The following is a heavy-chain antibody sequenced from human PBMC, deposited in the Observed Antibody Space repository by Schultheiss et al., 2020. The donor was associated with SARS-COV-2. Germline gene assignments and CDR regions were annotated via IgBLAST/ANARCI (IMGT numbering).Heavy chain of an antibody. J-gene: IGHJ3*02. V-gene: IGHV4-61*02. CDR1: GGSISSGSYY. CDR2: IYTSGST. D-gene: IGHD3-3*01. Sequence: SQTLSLTCTVSGGSISSGSYYWSWIRQPAGKGLEWIGRIYTSGSTNYNPSLKSRVTISVDTSKNQFSLKLSSVTAADTAVYYCARDRRLEWLEEYDAFDTWGQGTMVTVSS. CDR3: ARDRRLEWLEEYDAFDT.